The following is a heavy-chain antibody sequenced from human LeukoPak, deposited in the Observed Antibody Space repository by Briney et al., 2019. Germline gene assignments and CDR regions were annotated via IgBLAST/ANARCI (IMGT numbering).Heavy chain of an antibody. CDR2: ISAYNGNT. D-gene: IGHD2-2*01. CDR3: ARGGSTSCPDCGDYYYGMDV. V-gene: IGHV1-18*01. CDR1: GYTFTSYG. J-gene: IGHJ6*02. Sequence: ASVKVSCKASGYTFTSYGISWVRQAPGQGLEWMGWISAYNGNTNYAQKPQGRVTMNTDTSTSTAYMELSSLRSEDTIVYYCARGGSTSCPDCGDYYYGMDVWGQGTTVTVSS.